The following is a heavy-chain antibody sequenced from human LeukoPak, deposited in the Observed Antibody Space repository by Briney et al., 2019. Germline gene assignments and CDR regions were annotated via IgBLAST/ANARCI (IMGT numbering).Heavy chain of an antibody. CDR3: ARRGYSYGPYFDY. CDR2: IYHIGNT. CDR1: GGSISSGSYY. V-gene: IGHV4-39*07. D-gene: IGHD5-18*01. J-gene: IGHJ4*02. Sequence: PSETLSLTCSVSGGSISSGSYYWVWIRQPPGKGLEWIGSIYHIGNTYYHPSLESRVTMSLDTSKNQFSLKLSSVTAADTAIYYCARRGYSYGPYFDYWGQGTLVTVSS.